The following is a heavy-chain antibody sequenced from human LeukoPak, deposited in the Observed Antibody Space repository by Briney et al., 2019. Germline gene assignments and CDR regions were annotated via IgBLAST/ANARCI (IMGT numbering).Heavy chain of an antibody. CDR1: GFTFSSNY. CDR3: ARGQWELLDGAFDY. Sequence: GGSLRLSCAASGFTFSSNYMSWVRQAPGKGLEWVSVIYSGGSTYYADSVKGRFTISRDNSKNTLYLQMNSLRAEDTAVYYCARGQWELLDGAFDYWGQGTLVTVSS. CDR2: IYSGGST. D-gene: IGHD1-26*01. J-gene: IGHJ4*02. V-gene: IGHV3-53*01.